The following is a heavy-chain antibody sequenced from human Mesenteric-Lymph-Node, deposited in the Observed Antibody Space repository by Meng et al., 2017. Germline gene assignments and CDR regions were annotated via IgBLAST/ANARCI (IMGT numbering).Heavy chain of an antibody. D-gene: IGHD3-9*01. Sequence: QVQLVQAGAEVKEPGASVKVSCKASGYTFTGYYMHWVRQAPGQGLEWMGRINPNSGDTNYAQKFQGRVTMTRDTSISTAYMELSRLRSDDTAVYYCARGKGAILTGYFDYWGQGTLVTVSS. J-gene: IGHJ4*02. CDR1: GYTFTGYY. CDR2: INPNSGDT. CDR3: ARGKGAILTGYFDY. V-gene: IGHV1-2*06.